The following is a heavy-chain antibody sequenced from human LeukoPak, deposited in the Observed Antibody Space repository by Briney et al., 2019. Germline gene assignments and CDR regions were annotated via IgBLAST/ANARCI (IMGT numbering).Heavy chain of an antibody. Sequence: GGSLRLSCAASGFTFSSYEMNWVRQAPGKGLEWVANIKQDGSEKYYVDSVKGRFTISRDNAKNSLYLQMNSLRAEDTAVYYCARAMYSSSWHYWGQGTLVTVSS. CDR1: GFTFSSYE. V-gene: IGHV3-7*01. CDR3: ARAMYSSSWHY. CDR2: IKQDGSEK. J-gene: IGHJ4*02. D-gene: IGHD6-13*01.